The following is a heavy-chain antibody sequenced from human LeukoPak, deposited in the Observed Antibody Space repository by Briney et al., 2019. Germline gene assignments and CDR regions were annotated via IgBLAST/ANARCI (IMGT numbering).Heavy chain of an antibody. D-gene: IGHD3-22*01. CDR1: GGSISSSSYY. Sequence: PSETLSLTCTVSGGSISSSSYYWGWIRQPPGKGLEWIGSIYYSGSTYYNPSLKSRVTISVDTSKNQFSLKLSSVTAADTAVYHCAREPNYYDFSAVDYWGQGTLVTVSS. CDR3: AREPNYYDFSAVDY. CDR2: IYYSGST. J-gene: IGHJ4*02. V-gene: IGHV4-39*07.